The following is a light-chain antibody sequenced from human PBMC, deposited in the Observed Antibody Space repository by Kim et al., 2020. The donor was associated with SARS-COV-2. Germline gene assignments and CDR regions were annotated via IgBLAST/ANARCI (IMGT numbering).Light chain of an antibody. Sequence: QRVTISCTGSSSNIGAGYDVHWYRQLPGTAPKLLIYINNNRPSGVPDRFSGSKSGTSASLAITGLQAEDEADYYCHSYDSSLSTAVFGGGTQLTVL. J-gene: IGLJ3*02. CDR1: SSNIGAGYD. CDR3: HSYDSSLSTAV. CDR2: INN. V-gene: IGLV1-40*01.